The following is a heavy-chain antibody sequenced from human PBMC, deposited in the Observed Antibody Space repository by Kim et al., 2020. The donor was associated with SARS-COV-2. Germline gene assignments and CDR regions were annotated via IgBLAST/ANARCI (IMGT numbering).Heavy chain of an antibody. CDR3: ARGPKGIAVTTELDY. J-gene: IGHJ4*02. D-gene: IGHD4-17*01. Sequence: GSVKSRFTTSRDNSKSTLYLQMNSLGTEDTAVYYCARGPKGIAVTTELDYWGQGTLVTVSS. V-gene: IGHV3-53*01.